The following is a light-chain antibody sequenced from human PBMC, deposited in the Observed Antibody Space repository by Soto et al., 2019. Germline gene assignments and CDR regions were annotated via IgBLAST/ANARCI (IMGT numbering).Light chain of an antibody. CDR2: EVS. CDR1: SSDVGSYNR. V-gene: IGLV2-18*01. Sequence: QSVLTQPPSVSGSPGQSVTISCTGTSSDVGSYNRVSWYQQPPGTAPKLMIYEVSNRPSGVPDRFSGSKSGNTASLTISGLQAEDEADYYSSLYTSSSTPLLFGTGTKLTVL. CDR3: SLYTSSSTPLL. J-gene: IGLJ1*01.